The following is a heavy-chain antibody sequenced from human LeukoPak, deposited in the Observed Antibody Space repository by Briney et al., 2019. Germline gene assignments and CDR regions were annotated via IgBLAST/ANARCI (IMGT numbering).Heavy chain of an antibody. D-gene: IGHD3-16*02. CDR1: GXSISSGGDY. CDR3: ARDSMRSYLDY. Sequence: SETLSLTCTVSGXSISSGGDYWSWIRQHPGKGLEWIGYIYYTGNTYYNPSLKSRVTLSVDTSKNQFSLNLSSVTAADTAVYFCARDSMRSYLDYWGQGTLVTVSS. CDR2: IYYTGNT. V-gene: IGHV4-31*03. J-gene: IGHJ4*02.